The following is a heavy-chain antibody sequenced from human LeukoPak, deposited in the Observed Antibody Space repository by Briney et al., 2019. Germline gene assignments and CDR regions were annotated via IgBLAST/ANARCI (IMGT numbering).Heavy chain of an antibody. D-gene: IGHD6-13*01. V-gene: IGHV4-59*01. CDR1: GGSIRSYY. CDR2: IYYSGST. CDR3: ARVIAAAGTEWFDP. J-gene: IGHJ5*02. Sequence: SETLSLTCTVSGGSIRSYYWSWIRQPPGKGLEWIAYIYYSGSTNYNPSLKSRVTISVDTSKNQFSLKLSSVTAADTAVYYCARVIAAAGTEWFDPWGQGTLVTVSS.